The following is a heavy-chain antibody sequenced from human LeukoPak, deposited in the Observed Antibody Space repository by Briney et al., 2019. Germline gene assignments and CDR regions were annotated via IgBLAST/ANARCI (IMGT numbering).Heavy chain of an antibody. V-gene: IGHV3-21*01. J-gene: IGHJ4*02. CDR1: GFTFSSYW. Sequence: GGSLRLSCAASGFTFSSYWMHWVRQAPGKGLEWVSSISSSSSYIYYADSVKGRFTISRDNAKNSLYLQMNSLRAEDTAVYYCARDVTQWLVPGYFDYWGQGTLVTVSS. CDR2: ISSSSSYI. D-gene: IGHD6-19*01. CDR3: ARDVTQWLVPGYFDY.